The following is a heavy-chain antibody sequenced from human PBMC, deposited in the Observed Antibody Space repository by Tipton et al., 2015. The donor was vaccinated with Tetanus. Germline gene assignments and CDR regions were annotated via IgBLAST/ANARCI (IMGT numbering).Heavy chain of an antibody. CDR1: GYTFTNNA. J-gene: IGHJ4*02. V-gene: IGHV1-3*01. CDR2: INAGNGDK. CDR3: ARDNGNGVMIAATLGIDY. Sequence: QSGPEVKKPGASVRVSCKASGYTFTNNAIHWLRQAPGQRLEWMAWINAGNGDKRYSERFQGRVTIIRDTSASTVYMELSNLRSDDTAVYYCARDNGNGVMIAATLGIDYWGQGTLVTVSS. D-gene: IGHD2-15*01.